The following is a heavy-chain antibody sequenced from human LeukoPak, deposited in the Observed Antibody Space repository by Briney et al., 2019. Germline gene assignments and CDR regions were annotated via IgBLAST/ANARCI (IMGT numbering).Heavy chain of an antibody. CDR2: ISFSSTHI. D-gene: IGHD6-13*01. Sequence: GGSLRLSCAASGFIFSNYGMSWVRQAPGKGLEWVSSISFSSTHIYYADSIQGRFTISRDNAENTVYLQMNSLRAEDTAVYYCAMGSTSSWIDYWGQGTLVTVSS. J-gene: IGHJ4*02. V-gene: IGHV3-21*01. CDR1: GFIFSNYG. CDR3: AMGSTSSWIDY.